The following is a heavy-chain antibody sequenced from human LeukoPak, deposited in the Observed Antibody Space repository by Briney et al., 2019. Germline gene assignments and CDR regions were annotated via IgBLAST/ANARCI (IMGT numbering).Heavy chain of an antibody. V-gene: IGHV1-69*05. D-gene: IGHD3-22*01. J-gene: IGHJ3*02. CDR1: GGTFSSYA. CDR3: ARARDSSGFLFYFDI. CDR2: IIPIFGTA. Sequence: SVKVSCKASGGTFSSYAISWVRQAPGQGLEWMGGIIPIFGTANYAQKFQGRVTITTDESTSTAYMELSSLRSEDTAVYYCARARDSSGFLFYFDIWGQGTMATVSS.